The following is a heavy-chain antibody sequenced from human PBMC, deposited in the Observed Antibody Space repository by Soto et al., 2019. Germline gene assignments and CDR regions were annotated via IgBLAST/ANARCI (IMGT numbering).Heavy chain of an antibody. J-gene: IGHJ6*02. D-gene: IGHD3-22*01. V-gene: IGHV3-23*01. CDR1: GFTFSSYA. CDR2: ISGSGGST. Sequence: GGSLRLSCAASGFTFSSYAMSWVRQAPGKGLEWVSAISGSGGSTYYADSVKGRFTISRDNSKNTLYLQMNSLRAEDTAVYYCAKAVDYYDSSGYYPQGGYYYYGMDVWGQGTTVTVSS. CDR3: AKAVDYYDSSGYYPQGGYYYYGMDV.